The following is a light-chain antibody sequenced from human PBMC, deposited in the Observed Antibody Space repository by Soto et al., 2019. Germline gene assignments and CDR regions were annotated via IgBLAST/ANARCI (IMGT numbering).Light chain of an antibody. CDR3: LQTYRFPLS. J-gene: IGKJ4*01. CDR2: SAS. V-gene: IGKV1-12*01. CDR1: QGILNY. Sequence: DIQMTQSPSSVSASVGDRVTITCRASQGILNYLAWYQQKPGKAPKLLIYSASRLQSGVPSRFSSSGSGTDFTLTISGLQPDDFAAYHCLQTYRFPLSFGGGTKVEIK.